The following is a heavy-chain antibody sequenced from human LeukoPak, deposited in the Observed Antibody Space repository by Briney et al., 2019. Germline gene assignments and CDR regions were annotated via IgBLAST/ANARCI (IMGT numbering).Heavy chain of an antibody. V-gene: IGHV3-30*01. CDR1: GFTFSTYA. CDR3: ARARGIRNSWCDF. Sequence: GGSLRLSCAASGFTFSTYAMHWVRQAPGKGLEWVAVTSYDGENEYYAGSVEGRFTISRDNSKNTLYLQMNSLRPEDTAVYFCARARGIRNSWCDFWGQGTLVTVSS. CDR2: TSYDGENE. D-gene: IGHD3-16*01. J-gene: IGHJ5*01.